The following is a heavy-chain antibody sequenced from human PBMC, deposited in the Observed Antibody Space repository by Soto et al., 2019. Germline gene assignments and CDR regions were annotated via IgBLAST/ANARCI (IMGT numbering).Heavy chain of an antibody. J-gene: IGHJ4*02. Sequence: QVQLVQSGAEVKKPGSSVKVSCKTSGGTFPRYAVSWVRRAPGQGREWMGGILPLFGTTRFAEKFQGRLSITGDQSTATAFMETRRLRSEHTATYFCARDSRRTTSPGGSFFDSWGQGTLVNVSS. CDR2: ILPLFGTT. D-gene: IGHD1-1*01. CDR3: ARDSRRTTSPGGSFFDS. CDR1: GGTFPRYA. V-gene: IGHV1-69*01.